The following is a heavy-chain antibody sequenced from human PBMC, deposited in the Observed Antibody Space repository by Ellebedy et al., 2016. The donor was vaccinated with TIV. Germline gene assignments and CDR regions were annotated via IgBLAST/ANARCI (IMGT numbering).Heavy chain of an antibody. J-gene: IGHJ4*02. V-gene: IGHV3-11*01. D-gene: IGHD4-17*01. Sequence: GGSLRLSXATSGFLFGDHYLSWIRQAPGKGLEWVSQISGTGRAIHYADSVRGRFTISRDNARNSVHLQMNSLRADDTAVYYCAREGLGAYGDYYFDYWGQGILVTVSS. CDR3: AREGLGAYGDYYFDY. CDR2: ISGTGRAI. CDR1: GFLFGDHY.